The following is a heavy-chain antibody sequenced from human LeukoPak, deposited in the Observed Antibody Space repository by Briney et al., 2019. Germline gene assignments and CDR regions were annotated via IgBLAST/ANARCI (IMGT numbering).Heavy chain of an antibody. D-gene: IGHD6-19*01. V-gene: IGHV3-21*01. CDR1: GFTVNSNY. CDR2: ISSSSTYI. CDR3: ATSTAVAGLLDY. J-gene: IGHJ4*02. Sequence: PGGSLRLSCAASGFTVNSNYMTWVRQAPGKGLEWVSSISSSSTYIYYADSVKGRFTISRDNAKNSLYLQMNSLRADDTALYYCATSTAVAGLLDYWGQGTLVTVSS.